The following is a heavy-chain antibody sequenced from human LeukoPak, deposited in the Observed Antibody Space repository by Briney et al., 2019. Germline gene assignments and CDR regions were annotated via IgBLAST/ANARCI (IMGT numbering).Heavy chain of an antibody. CDR1: KFTFSSYA. D-gene: IGHD3-10*01. CDR3: ARAQYGWFDP. CDR2: ISGSGGST. V-gene: IGHV3-23*01. J-gene: IGHJ5*02. Sequence: PGGSLRLSCAASKFTFSSYAMNWVRQASGKGLEWVSGISGSGGSTYYADSVKGRFTISRDNSKNTLYLQMKSLRAEDTAVYYCARAQYGWFDPWGQGTLVTVSS.